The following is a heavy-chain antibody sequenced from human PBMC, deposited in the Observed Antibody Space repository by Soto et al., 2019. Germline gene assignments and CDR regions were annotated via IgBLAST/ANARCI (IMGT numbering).Heavy chain of an antibody. D-gene: IGHD2-21*02. J-gene: IGHJ4*02. CDR1: GFTFSSYA. V-gene: IGHV3-30-3*01. CDR3: ARDLASHIVVVTALDY. Sequence: QVQLVESGGGVVQPGRSLRLSCAASGFTFSSYAMHWVRQAPGKGLEWVAVISYDGSNKYYADSVKGRFTTSRDNSNNTLYLQMNSLSAEDTAVDYCARDLASHIVVVTALDYWGQGTLVTVSS. CDR2: ISYDGSNK.